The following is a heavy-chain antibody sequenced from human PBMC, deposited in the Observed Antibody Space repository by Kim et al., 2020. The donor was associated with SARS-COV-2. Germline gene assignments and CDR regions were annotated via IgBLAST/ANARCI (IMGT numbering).Heavy chain of an antibody. CDR2: INHSGST. D-gene: IGHD1-7*01. CDR1: GGSFSGYY. V-gene: IGHV4-34*01. CDR3: ARVPNWNYVFDY. J-gene: IGHJ4*02. Sequence: SETLSLTCAVYGGSFSGYYWSWIRQPPGKGLEWIGEINHSGSTNYNPSLKSRVTISVDTSKNQFSLKLSSVTAADTAVYYCARVPNWNYVFDYWGQGTLVTVSS.